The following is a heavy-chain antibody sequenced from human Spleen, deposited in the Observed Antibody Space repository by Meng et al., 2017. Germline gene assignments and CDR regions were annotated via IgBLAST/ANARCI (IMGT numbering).Heavy chain of an antibody. CDR2: IIPMFGTA. CDR3: ARDPYGPGSYYMKYSYYGMDV. J-gene: IGHJ6*02. Sequence: SVKVSCKASGYTFTSYAMHWVRQAPGQRLEWMGGIIPMFGTANYAQRFQDRVTISADESTSTAYMELSRLRSEDTAVYYCARDPYGPGSYYMKYSYYGMDVWGQGTTVTVSS. CDR1: GYTFTSYA. V-gene: IGHV1-69*13. D-gene: IGHD3-10*01.